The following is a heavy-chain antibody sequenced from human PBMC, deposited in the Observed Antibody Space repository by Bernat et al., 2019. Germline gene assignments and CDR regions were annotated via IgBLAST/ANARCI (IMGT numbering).Heavy chain of an antibody. CDR1: GGSISSGGYY. CDR2: TYYSGST. D-gene: IGHD3-3*01. Sequence: QVQLQESGPGLVKPSQTLSLTCTVSGGSISSGGYYWSWIRQHPGKGLEWIGYTYYSGSTHYNPSLKSRVTISVDTSKNQFSLKLSSVTAADTAVYYCARGSITMFGVVMPIDYWGQGTLVTVSS. J-gene: IGHJ4*02. CDR3: ARGSITMFGVVMPIDY. V-gene: IGHV4-31*03.